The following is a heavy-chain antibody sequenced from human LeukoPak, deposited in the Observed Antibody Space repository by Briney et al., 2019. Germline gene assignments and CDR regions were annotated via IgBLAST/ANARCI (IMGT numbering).Heavy chain of an antibody. D-gene: IGHD5-18*01. V-gene: IGHV5-10-1*01. Sequence: GESLKISCKGSGYSFTSYWISWVRQMPGKGLEWMGRIDPSDSYTDYSPSLQGHVTISADMSISTAYLQWSSLKASDTAMYYCARRDGSTYGFDYWGQGTLVTVSS. CDR1: GYSFTSYW. CDR3: ARRDGSTYGFDY. CDR2: IDPSDSYT. J-gene: IGHJ4*02.